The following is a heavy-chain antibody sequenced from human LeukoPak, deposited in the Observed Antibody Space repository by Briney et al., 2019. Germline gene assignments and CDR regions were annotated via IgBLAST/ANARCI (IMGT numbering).Heavy chain of an antibody. CDR1: GFTFSSYA. CDR2: ISGSGGST. V-gene: IGHV3-23*01. CDR3: AKDLALAVAASDY. D-gene: IGHD6-19*01. J-gene: IGHJ4*01. Sequence: GGSLRLSCAASGFTFSSYAMSWVRQAPGKGVEWVSAISGSGGSTYYADSVKGRFTISRDNSKNTLYLQMNSLRAEDTAVYYCAKDLALAVAASDYWGHGTLVTVSS.